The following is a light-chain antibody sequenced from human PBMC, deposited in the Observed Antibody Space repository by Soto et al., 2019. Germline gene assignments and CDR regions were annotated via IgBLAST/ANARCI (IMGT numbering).Light chain of an antibody. V-gene: IGLV1-44*01. CDR3: ATWDDSLKGYV. CDR2: SNN. CDR1: SSNIGSST. J-gene: IGLJ1*01. Sequence: QPVLTQPPSASGIPGQRVTISCSGSSSNIGSSTVTWYQQLPGAAPTVLIHSNNQRPSGVPDRFSGSKSGTSASLAISGLQSDDEADYYCATWDDSLKGYVFGTGTKLTVL.